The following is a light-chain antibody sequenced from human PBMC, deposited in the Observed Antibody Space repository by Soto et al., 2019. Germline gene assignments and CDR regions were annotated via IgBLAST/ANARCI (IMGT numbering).Light chain of an antibody. V-gene: IGKV1-39*01. CDR1: QSISSY. J-gene: IGKJ2*01. CDR3: QQSYSTPV. CDR2: AAS. Sequence: DIQMTQSPSSLSASVGDRVTITCRASQSISSYLNWYQQTPGKAPKLLIYAASSLQSGVPSRFSGSGSGTDFTLTISSLQPEDFATYYCQQSYSTPVFGQGTKLEIK.